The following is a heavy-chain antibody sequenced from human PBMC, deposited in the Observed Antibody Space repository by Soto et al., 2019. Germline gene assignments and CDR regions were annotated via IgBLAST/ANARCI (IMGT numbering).Heavy chain of an antibody. D-gene: IGHD6-19*01. CDR2: IYYSGST. CDR3: ARFGSSGWGYYYYYGMDV. V-gene: IGHV4-59*01. J-gene: IGHJ6*02. CDR1: GGSISSYY. Sequence: KPSETLSLTCTVSGGSISSYYWSWIRQPPGKGLEWIGYIYYSGSTNYNPSLKSRVTISVDTSKNQFSLKLSSVTAADTAVYYCARFGSSGWGYYYYYGMDVWGQGTTVTVS.